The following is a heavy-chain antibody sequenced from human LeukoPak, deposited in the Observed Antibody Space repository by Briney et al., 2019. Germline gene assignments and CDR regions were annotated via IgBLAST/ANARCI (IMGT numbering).Heavy chain of an antibody. D-gene: IGHD2-8*02. J-gene: IGHJ5*02. CDR2: INPNSGGT. CDR1: GYTFTGYY. V-gene: IGHV1-2*02. CDR3: ARDRVALRGYCTATTSCLPDWLDP. Sequence: GASVKVSCKASGYTFTGYYIHWVRQAPGQGLEWMGWINPNSGGTNYAQKFQGRVTMTRDTSISTAYMELSRLRSDDTAVYHCARDRVALRGYCTATTSCLPDWLDPWGQGTLVTVSS.